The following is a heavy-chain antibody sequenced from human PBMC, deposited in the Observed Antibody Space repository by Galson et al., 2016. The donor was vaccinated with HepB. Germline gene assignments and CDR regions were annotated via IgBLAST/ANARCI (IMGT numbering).Heavy chain of an antibody. CDR3: ARPTLTNRKAFDI. J-gene: IGHJ3*02. Sequence: SLRLSCAASGFTFNNNWMHWVRQAPEKGLVWVSQINADGSSTNYTDSVKSRVTISVDTSKNQFSLKVTSVTAADTAVYYCARPTLTNRKAFDIWGQGTMVSVSS. CDR1: GFTFNNNW. D-gene: IGHD1-1*01. V-gene: IGHV3-74*01. CDR2: INADGSST.